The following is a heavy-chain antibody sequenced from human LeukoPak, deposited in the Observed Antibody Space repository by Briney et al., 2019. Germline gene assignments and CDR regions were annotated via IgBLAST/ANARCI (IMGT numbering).Heavy chain of an antibody. Sequence: GGSLRLSCAASGFTFSSYSMNWVRQAPGKGLGWVSYISSSSSTIYYADSVKGRFTISRDNAKNSLYLQMNSLRAEDTAVYYCARGSPGTLFDYWGQGTLVTVSS. J-gene: IGHJ4*02. D-gene: IGHD1/OR15-1a*01. CDR2: ISSSSSTI. CDR3: ARGSPGTLFDY. CDR1: GFTFSSYS. V-gene: IGHV3-48*01.